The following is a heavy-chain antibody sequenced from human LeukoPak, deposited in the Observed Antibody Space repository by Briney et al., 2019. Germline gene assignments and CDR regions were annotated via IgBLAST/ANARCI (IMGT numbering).Heavy chain of an antibody. V-gene: IGHV4-4*02. CDR1: GGSISSSNW. CDR2: IYHSGST. J-gene: IGHJ6*02. D-gene: IGHD2-15*01. CDR3: ARKVVAATWGMDV. Sequence: SETLSLTCAVSGGSISSSNWWSWVRPPPGKGLEWIGEIYHSGSTNYNPSLKSRVTISVDKSKYQFSLKLSSVTAADTAVYYCARKVVAATWGMDVWGQGTTVTVSS.